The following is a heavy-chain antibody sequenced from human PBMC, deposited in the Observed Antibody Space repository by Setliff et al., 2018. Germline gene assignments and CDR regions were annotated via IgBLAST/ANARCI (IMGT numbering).Heavy chain of an antibody. Sequence: ASVKVSCKASGYTFTSSGITWVRQAPGQGLEWMGWISTYTGNTKYAQKLQGRITMTTDTSTSTAYMELRSLTSDDTAVYYCSRLVRYCTTTTCQRASGAEFWGQGTLVTVS. CDR2: ISTYTGNT. J-gene: IGHJ4*02. CDR1: GYTFTSSG. D-gene: IGHD2-8*01. CDR3: SRLVRYCTTTTCQRASGAEF. V-gene: IGHV1-18*01.